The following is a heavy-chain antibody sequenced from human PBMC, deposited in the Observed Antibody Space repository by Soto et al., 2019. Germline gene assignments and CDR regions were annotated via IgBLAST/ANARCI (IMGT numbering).Heavy chain of an antibody. Sequence: EVHLLGSGGDLVKPGGSLRLSCEVSGFTFNNFAMSWVRQSPGKGLEWVSTISSDGDLRHYAESVKGRFTISRENSKSSLFLQMNGLRAEDTALYFCAKVRQRFLDILTGATNFDSWGQGTLVTVSS. CDR2: ISSDGDLR. J-gene: IGHJ4*02. V-gene: IGHV3-23*01. CDR3: AKVRQRFLDILTGATNFDS. CDR1: GFTFNNFA. D-gene: IGHD3-9*01.